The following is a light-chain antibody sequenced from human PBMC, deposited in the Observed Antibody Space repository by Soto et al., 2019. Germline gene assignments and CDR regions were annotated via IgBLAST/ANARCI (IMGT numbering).Light chain of an antibody. CDR2: DAT. CDR1: SSDVGAYNY. Sequence: QSVLTQPASVSGSPGQSITISCTGSSSDVGAYNYVSWYQHHPDKAPKLVIYDATNRPSGVSNRFSGSKSGNTASLTISGLQAEDEADYYCNSYTSSTTPYVFGTGTKVTVL. CDR3: NSYTSSTTPYV. J-gene: IGLJ1*01. V-gene: IGLV2-14*03.